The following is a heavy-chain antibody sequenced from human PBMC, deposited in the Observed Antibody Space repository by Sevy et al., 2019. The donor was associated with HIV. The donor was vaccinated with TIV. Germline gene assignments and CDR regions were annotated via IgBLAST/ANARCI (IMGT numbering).Heavy chain of an antibody. D-gene: IGHD1-1*01. J-gene: IGHJ4*02. CDR1: GFTFNKFA. V-gene: IGHV3-23*01. Sequence: GGSLRLSCAASGFTFNKFAMSWVRQAPGKGLEWVSAISRKSLGTYYADPVKGRFSISRDDSKNMLYLQMSSLGGDDTAVDCCAKEGNNSPDKFDSWGQGTLVTVSS. CDR3: AKEGNNSPDKFDS. CDR2: ISRKSLGT.